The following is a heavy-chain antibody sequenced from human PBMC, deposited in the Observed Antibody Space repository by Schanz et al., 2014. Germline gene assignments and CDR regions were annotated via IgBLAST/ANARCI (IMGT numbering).Heavy chain of an antibody. CDR1: GFPFGDYA. Sequence: EVQLVESGGGLVQPGRSLRLSCTGSGFPFGDYAVSWFRRAPGKGLEWVSGMSWNAGSLGYGDSVKGRFTISRDNAKNSLYLQMNSLRAEDTALYYCARDTAQSCIGPSCFEYFQHWGQGALVTVSS. CDR3: ARDTAQSCIGPSCFEYFQH. CDR2: MSWNAGSL. J-gene: IGHJ1*01. D-gene: IGHD2-2*01. V-gene: IGHV3-9*01.